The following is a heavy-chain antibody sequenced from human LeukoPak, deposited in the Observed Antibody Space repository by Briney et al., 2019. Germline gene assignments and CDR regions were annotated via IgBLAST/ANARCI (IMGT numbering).Heavy chain of an antibody. CDR1: GFTFSNYW. V-gene: IGHV3-74*01. J-gene: IGHJ4*02. CDR3: IRDFRSADF. CDR2: IYVDGRTT. Sequence: GGSLRLTCVASGFTFSNYWMHRVRQPPGKGLVWVSRIYVDGRTTNYADSVKGRFTISRDNAKNTVYLEMNSLSVEDTATYYCIRDFRSADFWGQGTLVTVTS.